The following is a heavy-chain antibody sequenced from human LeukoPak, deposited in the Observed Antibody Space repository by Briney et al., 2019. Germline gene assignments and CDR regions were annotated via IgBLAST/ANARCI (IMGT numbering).Heavy chain of an antibody. Sequence: GGSLRLSCAASGFTFSSYWMSWVRQAPGKGLEWVANIKQDGSEKYYVDSVKGRFTISRDNAKNSLYLQMNSLRAEDTAVYYCARGLSGYASSLGYWGQGTLVTVSS. D-gene: IGHD6-6*01. J-gene: IGHJ4*02. CDR1: GFTFSSYW. V-gene: IGHV3-7*01. CDR2: IKQDGSEK. CDR3: ARGLSGYASSLGY.